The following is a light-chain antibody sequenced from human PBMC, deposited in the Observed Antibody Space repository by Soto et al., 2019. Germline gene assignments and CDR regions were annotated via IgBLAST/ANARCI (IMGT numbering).Light chain of an antibody. J-gene: IGKJ4*01. CDR1: QSVSSY. Sequence: EIVLTQSPATLSLSPGERATLSCRASQSVSSYLAWYQQKPGQAPSLLIYDASNRATGIPARFSGSGSGTDFPLTISSLEPEDFAIYYWQQRSNWPPVTFGGGTKVEIK. CDR2: DAS. CDR3: QQRSNWPPVT. V-gene: IGKV3-11*01.